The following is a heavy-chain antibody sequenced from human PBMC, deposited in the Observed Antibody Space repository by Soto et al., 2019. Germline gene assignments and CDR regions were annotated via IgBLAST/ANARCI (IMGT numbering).Heavy chain of an antibody. CDR3: ARTSTGWFDP. J-gene: IGHJ5*02. V-gene: IGHV4-34*01. Sequence: ETLSLTCAVYGGSFSGYYWSWIRQPPGKGLEWIGEINHSGSTNYNPSLKSRVTISVDTSKNQFSLKLSSVTAADPAVYYGARTSTGWFDPWGQGTLVTVSS. D-gene: IGHD4-17*01. CDR2: INHSGST. CDR1: GGSFSGYY.